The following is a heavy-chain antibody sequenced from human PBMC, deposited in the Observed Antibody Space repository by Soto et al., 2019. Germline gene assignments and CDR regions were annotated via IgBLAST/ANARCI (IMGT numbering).Heavy chain of an antibody. Sequence: QVHLQQWGAGLLKPSETLSLTCAVYDGSLSDNYYTWTRQSPGKGLEWIGEIHPSGSTFYNPSLPPRVTLSQDTSKQPFSLNFISVTAADTGEYYCSTGSDAYKGGRTWGQGTLVTVSS. CDR2: IHPSGST. V-gene: IGHV4-34*02. CDR1: DGSLSDNY. J-gene: IGHJ5*02. CDR3: STGSDAYKGGRT. D-gene: IGHD1-1*01.